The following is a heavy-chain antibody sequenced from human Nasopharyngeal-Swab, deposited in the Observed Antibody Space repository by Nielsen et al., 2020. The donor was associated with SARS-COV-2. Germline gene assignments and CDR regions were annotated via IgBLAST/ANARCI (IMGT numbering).Heavy chain of an antibody. Sequence: GGSLRLSCAASGFTFDDYAMHWVRQAPGKGLAWVSGISWNSGSIGYADSVKGRFTISRDNAKNSLYLQMNSLRAEDTALYYCAKSPTYYDFWSGYYTGDTAGYFDYWGQGTLVTVSS. V-gene: IGHV3-9*01. CDR1: GFTFDDYA. J-gene: IGHJ4*02. CDR2: ISWNSGSI. D-gene: IGHD3-3*01. CDR3: AKSPTYYDFWSGYYTGDTAGYFDY.